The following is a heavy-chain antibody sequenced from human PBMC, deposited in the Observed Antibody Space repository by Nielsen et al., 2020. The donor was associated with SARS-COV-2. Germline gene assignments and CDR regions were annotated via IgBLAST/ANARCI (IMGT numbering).Heavy chain of an antibody. V-gene: IGHV1-18*01. J-gene: IGHJ4*02. CDR1: GYTFTSYG. Sequence: ASVKVSCKASGYTFTSYGISWVRQAPGQGLEWMGWISAYNGNTNYAQKLQGRVTMTTDTSTSTAYMELRSLRSDDTAVYYCARDGDGYDFWSGYLDVWGQGTLVTVSS. CDR2: ISAYNGNT. CDR3: ARDGDGYDFWSGYLDV. D-gene: IGHD3-3*01.